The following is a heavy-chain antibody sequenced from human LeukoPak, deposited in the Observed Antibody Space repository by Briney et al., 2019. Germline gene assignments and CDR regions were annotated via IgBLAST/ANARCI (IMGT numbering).Heavy chain of an antibody. CDR3: ARDLDKRIAVAGPSFDY. Sequence: SETLSLTCTVSGYSISSGYYWGWIRQPPGKGLEWIGNIYHSGSTYYNPSLKSRVTVSVDTSKNQFSLKLSSVTAADTAVYYCARDLDKRIAVAGPSFDYWGQGTLVTVSS. D-gene: IGHD6-19*01. CDR2: IYHSGST. J-gene: IGHJ4*02. V-gene: IGHV4-38-2*02. CDR1: GYSISSGYY.